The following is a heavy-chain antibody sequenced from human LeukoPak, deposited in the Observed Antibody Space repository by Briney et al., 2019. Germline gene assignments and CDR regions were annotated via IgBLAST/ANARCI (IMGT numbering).Heavy chain of an antibody. Sequence: GESLKISCKGSGYSFTSYWIGWVRRLLGKGLEWMGIIYPGDSDTRYSPSFQGQVTISADKSISTAYLQWSSLKASDTAMYYCARHYTAMVYHDASDIWGQGTMVTVSS. D-gene: IGHD5-18*01. CDR3: ARHYTAMVYHDASDI. CDR2: IYPGDSDT. V-gene: IGHV5-51*01. CDR1: GYSFTSYW. J-gene: IGHJ3*02.